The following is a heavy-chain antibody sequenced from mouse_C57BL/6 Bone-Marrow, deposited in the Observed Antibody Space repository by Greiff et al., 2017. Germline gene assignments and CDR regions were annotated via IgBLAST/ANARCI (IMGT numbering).Heavy chain of an antibody. CDR2: IYPGSGST. V-gene: IGHV1-55*01. Sequence: QVQLKQPGAELVKPGASVKMSCKASGYTFTSYWITWVKQRPGQGLEWIGDIYPGSGSTNYNEKFKSKATLTVDTSSSTAYMQLSSLTSEDSAVYYCGYDYDRLTVAYWGQGTLVTVSA. CDR1: GYTFTSYW. J-gene: IGHJ3*01. D-gene: IGHD2-4*01. CDR3: GYDYDRLTVAY.